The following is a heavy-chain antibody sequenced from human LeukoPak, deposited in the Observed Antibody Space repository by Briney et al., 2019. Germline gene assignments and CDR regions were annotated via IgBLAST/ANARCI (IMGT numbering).Heavy chain of an antibody. CDR3: ARYRSPSWSDYYGSGSYYAVGNWFDP. CDR1: GFTFSGSA. V-gene: IGHV3-73*01. D-gene: IGHD3-10*01. Sequence: GGSLRLSCAASGFTFSGSAMHWVRQASGKGLEWVGRIRSKANSYATAYAASVKGRFTISRDDSKNTAYLQMNSLKTEDTAVYYCARYRSPSWSDYYGSGSYYAVGNWFDPWGQGTLVTVSS. J-gene: IGHJ5*02. CDR2: IRSKANSYAT.